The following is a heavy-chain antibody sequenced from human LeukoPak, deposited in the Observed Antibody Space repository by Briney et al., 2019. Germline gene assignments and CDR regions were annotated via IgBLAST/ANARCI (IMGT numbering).Heavy chain of an antibody. CDR3: AKVASSSWYDAFDI. J-gene: IGHJ3*02. CDR1: GFTFDDYA. D-gene: IGHD6-13*01. V-gene: IGHV3-9*03. CDR2: ISWNSGSI. Sequence: PGGSLRLSCAASGFTFDDYAMHWVRQAPGKGLEWVSGISWNSGSIGYADSVKGRFTISRDNAKNSLYLQMNSLRAEDMALYYCAKVASSSWYDAFDIWGQGTMATVSS.